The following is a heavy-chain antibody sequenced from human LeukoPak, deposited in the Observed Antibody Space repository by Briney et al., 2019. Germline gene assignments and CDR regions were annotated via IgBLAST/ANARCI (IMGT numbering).Heavy chain of an antibody. D-gene: IGHD6-19*01. CDR2: LYPGDSDT. V-gene: IGHV5-51*01. CDR3: ARRSPYTSGWYYFDY. CDR1: GYTFTSYW. Sequence: GESLKISCKGSGYTFTSYWIAWVRQMRGKGLEWMGILYPGDSDTRYSPSFQGQVTISADKSISTAYLQWSSLKASDTAMYYCARRSPYTSGWYYFDYWGQGSLVTVSS. J-gene: IGHJ4*02.